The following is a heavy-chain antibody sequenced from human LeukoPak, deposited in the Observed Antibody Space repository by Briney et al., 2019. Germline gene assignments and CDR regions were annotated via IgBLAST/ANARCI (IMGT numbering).Heavy chain of an antibody. CDR2: IYYSGST. CDR3: AKSNGYRLIPI. V-gene: IGHV4-38-2*02. Sequence: SETLSLTCTVSGYTISSGYYWGWIRQPPGKALEWIGNIYYSGSTYYSPSVKGRVTIAIDTSRNQFSLKLNWLNSADKDFYYCAKSNGYRLIPIWVQRAKVTDCS. CDR1: GYTISSGYY. D-gene: IGHD3-16*02. J-gene: IGHJ3*02.